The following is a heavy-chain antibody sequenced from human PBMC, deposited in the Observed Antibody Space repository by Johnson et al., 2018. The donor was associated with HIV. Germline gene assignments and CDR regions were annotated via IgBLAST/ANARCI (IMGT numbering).Heavy chain of an antibody. J-gene: IGHJ3*02. D-gene: IGHD3-10*01. V-gene: IGHV3-64*04. CDR1: GFTFSSYA. Sequence: QVQLVESGGGLVQPGGSLRLSCAASGFTFSSYAMYWVRQAPGKGLEYVSAINWNGGSTGYADSVKGRFTISRDNAKNSLYLQMNSLRDEDTALYHCARGDGSGSTGAFDIWGQGTMVTVSS. CDR2: INWNGGST. CDR3: ARGDGSGSTGAFDI.